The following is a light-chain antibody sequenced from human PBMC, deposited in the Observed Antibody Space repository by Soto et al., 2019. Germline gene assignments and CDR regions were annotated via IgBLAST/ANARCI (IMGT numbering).Light chain of an antibody. CDR1: SSDVGTYDA. CDR3: CSYAGTSYV. Sequence: ALTQPASVSGSPGQSITISCTGTSSDVGTYDAVSWYQHHPGKVPRLMIYEVDKRPSGVSYRFSGSKSGNTASLTISWLQAEDEADYYCCSYAGTSYVFGSGTRSPS. CDR2: EVD. V-gene: IGLV2-23*02. J-gene: IGLJ1*01.